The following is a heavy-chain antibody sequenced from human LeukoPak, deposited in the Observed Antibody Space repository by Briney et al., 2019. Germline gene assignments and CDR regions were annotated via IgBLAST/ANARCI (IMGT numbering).Heavy chain of an antibody. J-gene: IGHJ6*02. CDR3: ARDRIPTYYYGMDV. CDR2: IWYDGSNK. V-gene: IGHV3-33*01. Sequence: SLRLSCAASGFTFSSYGMHWVRQAPGKGLEWVAVIWYDGSNKYYADSVKGRFTISRDNSKNTLYLQMNSLRAEDTAVYYCARDRIPTYYYGMDVWGQGTTVTVSS. CDR1: GFTFSSYG.